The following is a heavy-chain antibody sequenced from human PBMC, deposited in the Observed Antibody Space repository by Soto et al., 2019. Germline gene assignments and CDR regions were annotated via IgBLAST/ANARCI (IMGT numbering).Heavy chain of an antibody. Sequence: ASVKVSCKASVYTFTDYAIHWVRLAPGQRPEWMGWINAGNGNTRYSENLQGRVTMTTDTSTTTAYMELRSLRSDDTALYYCARGTTVTTTPTYYYMDVWGKGTTVTVSS. D-gene: IGHD4-4*01. CDR2: INAGNGNT. J-gene: IGHJ6*03. CDR3: ARGTTVTTTPTYYYMDV. V-gene: IGHV1-3*01. CDR1: VYTFTDYA.